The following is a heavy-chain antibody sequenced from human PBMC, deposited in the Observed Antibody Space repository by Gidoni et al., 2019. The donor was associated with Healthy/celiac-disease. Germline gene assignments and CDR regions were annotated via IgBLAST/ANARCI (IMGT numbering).Heavy chain of an antibody. CDR3: ARDQINVAGIFDWFDP. V-gene: IGHV4-4*07. CDR1: GGSISSYY. J-gene: IGHJ5*02. Sequence: QVQLQESGPGLVKPSETLSLTCTVSGGSISSYYWSWIRQPAGKGLEWIGRIYTSGSTNYNPSLKSRVTMSVDTSKNQFSLKLSSVTAADTAVYYCARDQINVAGIFDWFDPWGQGTLVTVSS. D-gene: IGHD6-19*01. CDR2: IYTSGST.